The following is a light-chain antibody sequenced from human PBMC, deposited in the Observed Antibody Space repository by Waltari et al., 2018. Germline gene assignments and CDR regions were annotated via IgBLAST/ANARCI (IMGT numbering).Light chain of an antibody. CDR2: KAS. CDR1: QNVDSW. J-gene: IGKJ2*01. Sequence: IQMTQSPSILSASVGDRITITCRASQNVDSWLAWYQQRPGRAPKLLIYKASTLKYGVPARFFGSGSGTNFTLTINSLHPDDFATYYCQQYNSDFYTFGLGTRLDLK. V-gene: IGKV1-5*03. CDR3: QQYNSDFYT.